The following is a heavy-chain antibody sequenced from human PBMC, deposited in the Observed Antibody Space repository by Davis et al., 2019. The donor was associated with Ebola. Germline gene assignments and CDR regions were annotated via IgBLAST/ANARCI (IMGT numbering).Heavy chain of an antibody. Sequence: GESLKISCAASGFTFSDSVMTWVRQAPGKGLEWVSTISASGIGTYYADSVKGRFTISRDNSKSTLDLQMHSLRDEDTAVYYCAKNGGSGSHYFGHWGQGTLVTVSS. J-gene: IGHJ4*02. CDR3: AKNGGSGSHYFGH. CDR1: GFTFSDSV. V-gene: IGHV3-23*01. D-gene: IGHD3-10*01. CDR2: ISASGIGT.